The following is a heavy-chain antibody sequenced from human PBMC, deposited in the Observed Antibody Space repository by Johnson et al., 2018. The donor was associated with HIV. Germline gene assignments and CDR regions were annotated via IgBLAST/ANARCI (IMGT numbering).Heavy chain of an antibody. D-gene: IGHD1-20*01. J-gene: IGHJ3*02. CDR2: IKRDGSEK. CDR1: GFTLSSYW. V-gene: IGHV3-7*02. Sequence: VQLVESGGGVVQPGRSVRLSCAASGFTLSSYWMSWVRQAPGKGPEWVANIKRDGSEKYYVDSVKGRFTIFRANSKNTLYLQLNSLRAEDTAVYYCAKGGYNWKFDGFDIWGQGTMVTVSS. CDR3: AKGGYNWKFDGFDI.